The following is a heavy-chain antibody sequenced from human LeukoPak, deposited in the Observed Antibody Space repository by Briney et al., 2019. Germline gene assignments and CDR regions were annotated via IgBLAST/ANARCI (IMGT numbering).Heavy chain of an antibody. J-gene: IGHJ4*02. Sequence: PSETLSLTCTVSGGSISSYYWSWIRQPPGKGLEWIGYIYYSGSTNYNPSLKSRVTISVDTSKNQFSLKLSSVTAADTAVYYCARAQTYYDFWSGYLNWGQGTLVTVSS. V-gene: IGHV4-59*01. CDR3: ARAQTYYDFWSGYLN. D-gene: IGHD3-3*01. CDR1: GGSISSYY. CDR2: IYYSGST.